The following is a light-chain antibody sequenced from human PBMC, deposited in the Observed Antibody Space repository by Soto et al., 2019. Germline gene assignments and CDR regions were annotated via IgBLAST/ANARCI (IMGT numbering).Light chain of an antibody. Sequence: APGQKVTISCSGSSSNIGNNYVSWYQQLPGTAPKLLIYDNNKRPSGIPDRFSGSKSGTSATLGITGLQTGDEADYYCGTWDSSLSAYVFGTGTKVTVL. V-gene: IGLV1-51*01. CDR2: DNN. CDR1: SSNIGNNY. CDR3: GTWDSSLSAYV. J-gene: IGLJ1*01.